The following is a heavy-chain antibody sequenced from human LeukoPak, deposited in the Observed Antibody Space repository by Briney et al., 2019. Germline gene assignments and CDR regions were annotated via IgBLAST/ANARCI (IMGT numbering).Heavy chain of an antibody. J-gene: IGHJ3*02. CDR2: IYSGGST. D-gene: IGHD5-12*01. CDR3: ARGGNSGYDLYDAFDI. CDR1: GLTVSSNY. V-gene: IGHV3-53*01. Sequence: GGSLRLSCAATGLTVSSNYISWVRQAPGQGLEWVSLIYSGGSTYYGDSVKGRFTISRDNSKNTLYLQLNSLRAEDTAVYYCARGGNSGYDLYDAFDIWGQGTMVTVSS.